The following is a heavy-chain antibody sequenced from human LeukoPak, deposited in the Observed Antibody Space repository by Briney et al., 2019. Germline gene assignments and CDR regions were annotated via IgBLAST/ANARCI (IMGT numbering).Heavy chain of an antibody. V-gene: IGHV4-61*02. Sequence: SETLSLTCTVSGGSISSGSYYWSWIRQPAGKGLEWIGRIYTSGSTNYNPSLKGRVTISVDTSKNQFSLKLSSVTAADTAVYYCARPSPTADYWGQGTLVTVSS. D-gene: IGHD4-17*01. J-gene: IGHJ4*02. CDR3: ARPSPTADY. CDR2: IYTSGST. CDR1: GGSISSGSYY.